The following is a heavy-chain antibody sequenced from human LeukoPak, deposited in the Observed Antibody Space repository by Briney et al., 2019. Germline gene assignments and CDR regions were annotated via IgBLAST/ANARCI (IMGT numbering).Heavy chain of an antibody. CDR1: GGSINRSSYY. CDR3: VRQAGYFDY. J-gene: IGHJ4*02. CDR2: VYYTGTT. V-gene: IGHV4-39*01. Sequence: PSETLSLTCTVSGGSINRSSYYWGWIRQPPGKGLEWIATVYYTGTTYYNPSLKSRVIISADTSKNQFSLKPSSVTAADTAVYHCVRQAGYFDYWGQGTLVTVSS.